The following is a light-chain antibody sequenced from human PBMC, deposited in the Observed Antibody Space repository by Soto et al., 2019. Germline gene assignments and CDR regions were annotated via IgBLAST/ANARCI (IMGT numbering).Light chain of an antibody. J-gene: IGKJ2*01. CDR1: QTISSW. Sequence: DIQMTQSPSTLSGSVGDRVTITCRASQTISSWLAWYQQKPGKAPKLLIYKASTLKSGVPSRFSGSGSGTEFTLTISSLQPDDFATYYCQQYNDYSYTFGQGTKLEIK. CDR3: QQYNDYSYT. V-gene: IGKV1-5*03. CDR2: KAS.